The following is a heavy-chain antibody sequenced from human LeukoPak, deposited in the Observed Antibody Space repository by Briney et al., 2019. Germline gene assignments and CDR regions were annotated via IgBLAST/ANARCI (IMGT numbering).Heavy chain of an antibody. V-gene: IGHV3-21*01. Sequence: GGSLRLSCAASGFTFSSYWMSWVRQAPGKGLEWVSYISSSSTYIYYADSVKGRFTVSRDNAKNSLFLQMNSLRAEDTAVYYCAGDLGYSGSLWGQGTLVTVSS. D-gene: IGHD2-15*01. CDR2: ISSSSTYI. J-gene: IGHJ4*02. CDR1: GFTFSSYW. CDR3: AGDLGYSGSL.